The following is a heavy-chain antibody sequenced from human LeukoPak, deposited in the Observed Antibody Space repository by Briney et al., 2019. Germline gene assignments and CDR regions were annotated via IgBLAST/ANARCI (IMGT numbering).Heavy chain of an antibody. V-gene: IGHV5-51*01. J-gene: IGHJ4*02. D-gene: IGHD5-24*01. CDR1: GYSFTSYW. CDR3: ARVEMATMKGFDY. Sequence: GEFLKISCKGSGYSFTSYWIGWVRQMPGKGLEWMGIIYPGDSDTRYSPSFQGQVTISADKSISTAYLQWSSLKASDTAMYYCARVEMATMKGFDYWGQGTLVTVSS. CDR2: IYPGDSDT.